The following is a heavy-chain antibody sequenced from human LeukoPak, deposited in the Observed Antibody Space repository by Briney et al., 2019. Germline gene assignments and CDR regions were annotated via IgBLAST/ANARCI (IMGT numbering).Heavy chain of an antibody. J-gene: IGHJ4*02. Sequence: GGSLRLSCAASGFTFSSYSMNWVRQAPGKGLEWVSSISSSSSYIYYADSVKGRFTISRDNSKNTLYLQMNSLRAEDTAVYYCAKGRYYDILTGYQYYFDYWGQGTLVTVSS. CDR2: ISSSSSYI. CDR3: AKGRYYDILTGYQYYFDY. CDR1: GFTFSSYS. D-gene: IGHD3-9*01. V-gene: IGHV3-21*04.